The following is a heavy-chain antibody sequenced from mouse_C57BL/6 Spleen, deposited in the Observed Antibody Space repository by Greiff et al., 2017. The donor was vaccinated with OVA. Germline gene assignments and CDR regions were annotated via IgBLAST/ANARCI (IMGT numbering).Heavy chain of an antibody. CDR1: GYSITSGYY. D-gene: IGHD1-1*01. CDR2: ISYDGSN. CDR3: ARDYGSSYVY. Sequence: DVKLQESGPGLVKPSQSLSLTCSVTGYSITSGYYWNWIRQFPGNKLEWMGYISYDGSNNYNPSLKNRISITRDTSKNQFFLKLNSVTTEDTATYYCARDYGSSYVYWGQGTTLTVSS. V-gene: IGHV3-6*01. J-gene: IGHJ2*01.